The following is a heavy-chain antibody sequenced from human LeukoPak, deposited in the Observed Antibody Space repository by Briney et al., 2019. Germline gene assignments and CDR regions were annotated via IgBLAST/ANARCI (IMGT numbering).Heavy chain of an antibody. J-gene: IGHJ6*04. CDR3: AELGITMIGGV. D-gene: IGHD3-10*02. CDR1: GFSFSGYW. CDR2: IKSDGSST. V-gene: IGHV3-74*01. Sequence: GGSLRLSCTTSGFSFSGYWMHWVRQAPGKGLVWVSRIKSDGSSTTYADSVKGRFTISRDNARNTLYLQMNSLRAEDTAVYYCAELGITMIGGVWGKGTTVTISS.